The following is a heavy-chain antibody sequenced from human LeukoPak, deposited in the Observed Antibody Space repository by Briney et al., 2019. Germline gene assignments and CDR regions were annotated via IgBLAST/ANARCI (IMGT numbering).Heavy chain of an antibody. CDR1: GFPFSASA. CDR2: ILSTSTT. J-gene: IGHJ5*02. V-gene: IGHV3-23*01. Sequence: GGSLRLSCAASGFPFSASAMTWVRQAPGKGLEWVSHILSTSTTYYADSMRGRFTISRDNSKNTLYLLMTSLRADDTAVYYCATVKYDYGDPVGWFDPWGQGTLVTVSS. CDR3: ATVKYDYGDPVGWFDP. D-gene: IGHD4-17*01.